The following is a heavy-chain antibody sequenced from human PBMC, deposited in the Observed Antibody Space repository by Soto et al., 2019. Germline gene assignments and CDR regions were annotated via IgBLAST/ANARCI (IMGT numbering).Heavy chain of an antibody. CDR2: IIPIFGTA. CDR3: ARGVSYYYDSSGRGYYFDY. J-gene: IGHJ4*02. CDR1: GGTFSSYA. V-gene: IGHV1-69*13. Sequence: ASVKVSCKASGGTFSSYAISWVRQAPGQGLEWMGGIIPIFGTANYAQKFQGRVTITADESTSTAYMELSSLRSEDTAVYYCARGVSYYYDSSGRGYYFDYWGQGTLVTVSS. D-gene: IGHD3-22*01.